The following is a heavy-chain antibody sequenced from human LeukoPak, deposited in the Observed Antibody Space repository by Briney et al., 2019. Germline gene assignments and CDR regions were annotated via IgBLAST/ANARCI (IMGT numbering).Heavy chain of an antibody. J-gene: IGHJ4*02. CDR1: GGSISSSSYY. Sequence: SETLSLTCTVSGGSISSSSYYWGWIRQPPGKGLEWIGSIYYSGSTYYNPSLKSRVTISVDTSKNQFSLKLSSVTAADTAVYYCARKGSGSYDPFDYWGQGTLVTVSS. CDR2: IYYSGST. V-gene: IGHV4-39*07. D-gene: IGHD1-26*01. CDR3: ARKGSGSYDPFDY.